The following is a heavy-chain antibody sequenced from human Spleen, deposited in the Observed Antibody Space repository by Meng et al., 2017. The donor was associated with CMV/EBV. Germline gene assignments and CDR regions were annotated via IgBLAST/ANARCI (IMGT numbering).Heavy chain of an antibody. J-gene: IGHJ5*02. V-gene: IGHV4-39*07. CDR3: ASVLCSSCNSYYFAP. Sequence: SISSSSYYWGWIRQPPGKGLEWIGSIHYSGSTYYNPSLKSRVTISVDTSRNQFSLRLSSLTAADTAVFSFASVLCSSCNSYYFAPCGPGTLVTVSS. D-gene: IGHD2-2*01. CDR1: SISSSSYY. CDR2: IHYSGST.